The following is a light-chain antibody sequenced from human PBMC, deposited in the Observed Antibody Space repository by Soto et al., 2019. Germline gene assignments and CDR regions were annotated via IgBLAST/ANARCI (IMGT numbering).Light chain of an antibody. V-gene: IGKV1-39*01. CDR3: QQGYSTPPT. CDR2: AAS. CDR1: QSISNY. Sequence: DIQMTQSPSSLSASVGDRVTITCRASQSISNYLNWYRQKPGKAPALLLYAASSLQSGDPSRFSGSGSGTDFTLTISSLQPEDFASYYCQQGYSTPPTFGQGTKVEIK. J-gene: IGKJ1*01.